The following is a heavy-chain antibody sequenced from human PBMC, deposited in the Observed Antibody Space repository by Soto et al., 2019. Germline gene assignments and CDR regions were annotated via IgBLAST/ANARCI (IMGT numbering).Heavy chain of an antibody. CDR3: ARVLGSIADSFTPLAIGAFDI. D-gene: IGHD6-6*01. V-gene: IGHV4-30-4*01. Sequence: SETLSLTCTVSGGSISSGDYYWSWIRQPPGKGLEWIGYIYYSGSTYYNPSLKSRVTISVDTSKNQFSLKLSSVTAADTAVYYCARVLGSIADSFTPLAIGAFDIWGQGTMVTVSS. J-gene: IGHJ3*02. CDR1: GGSISSGDYY. CDR2: IYYSGST.